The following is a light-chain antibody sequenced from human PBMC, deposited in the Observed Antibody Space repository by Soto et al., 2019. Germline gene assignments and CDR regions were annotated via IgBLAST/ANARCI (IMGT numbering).Light chain of an antibody. V-gene: IGLV2-14*01. CDR1: SSDVGGYNY. J-gene: IGLJ1*01. CDR3: SSYTSSSTLYV. CDR2: DVS. Sequence: QSALTQPASVSGSPGQSITISCTGTSSDVGGYNYVSWYQQHPGKAPKLMIYDVSNRHSGVSNRFSGSKSGNTASLTISGLQAQDEADSYCSSYTSSSTLYVFGTGTKVTVL.